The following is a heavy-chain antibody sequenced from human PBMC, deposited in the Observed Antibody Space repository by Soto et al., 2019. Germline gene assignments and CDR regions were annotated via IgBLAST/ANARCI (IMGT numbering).Heavy chain of an antibody. V-gene: IGHV3-23*01. CDR3: AKHRASSYYYTDFDY. CDR2: ISGSAGST. J-gene: IGHJ4*02. Sequence: GRCLAIPCASSRLSVANYAMGVACQVTRKGLEWVSTISGSAGSTYEADSVKGRFTISSDNSKDTLYLQMISLRAEDTAVYYCAKHRASSYYYTDFDYWGQGTLVTVSS. CDR1: RLSVANYA. D-gene: IGHD3-22*01.